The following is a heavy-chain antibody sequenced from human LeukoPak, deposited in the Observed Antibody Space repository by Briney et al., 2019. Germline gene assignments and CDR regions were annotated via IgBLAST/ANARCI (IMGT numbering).Heavy chain of an antibody. D-gene: IGHD2-2*01. CDR3: ARDRSGCSSTSCQKPYNWFDP. CDR2: ISAYNGNT. CDR1: GYTFTSYG. V-gene: IGHV1-18*01. J-gene: IGHJ5*02. Sequence: ASVKVSCKASGYTFTSYGISWVRQAPGQGLEWMGWISAYNGNTNYAQKLQGRVTMTTDTSTSTAYMELRSLRSEDTAVYYCARDRSGCSSTSCQKPYNWFDPWGQGTLVTVSS.